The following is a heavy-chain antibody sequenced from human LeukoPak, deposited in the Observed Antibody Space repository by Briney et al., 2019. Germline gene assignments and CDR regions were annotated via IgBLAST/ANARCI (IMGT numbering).Heavy chain of an antibody. V-gene: IGHV3-74*01. CDR2: ISPDGDFK. J-gene: IGHJ4*02. CDR1: GFTFRSSW. CDR3: ARDLSFSPDY. Sequence: PGGSLRLSCAASGFTFRSSWMHWVRQVPGKGLVWVSHISPDGDFKDYADSVKGRFIISRDNAKNTLFPQMNRLRAEDTALYFCARDLSFSPDYWGQGTLVTVSS.